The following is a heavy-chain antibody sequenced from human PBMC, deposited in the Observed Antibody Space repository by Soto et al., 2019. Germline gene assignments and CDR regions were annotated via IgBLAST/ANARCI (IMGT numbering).Heavy chain of an antibody. CDR3: ARVSGKSSSWYGMDV. Sequence: GGSLRLSCAASGFTFSSYAMHWVRQAPGKGLEWVAVISYDGSNKYYADSVKGRFTISRDNSKNTLYLQMNSLRAEDTAVYYYARVSGKSSSWYGMDVWGQGTTVTVSS. CDR2: ISYDGSNK. V-gene: IGHV3-30-3*01. CDR1: GFTFSSYA. J-gene: IGHJ6*02. D-gene: IGHD6-13*01.